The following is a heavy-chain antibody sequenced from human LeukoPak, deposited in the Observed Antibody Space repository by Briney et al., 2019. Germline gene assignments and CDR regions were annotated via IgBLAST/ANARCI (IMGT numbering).Heavy chain of an antibody. V-gene: IGHV3-23*01. CDR3: AKDGHDILTGYYSYYYYGVDV. CDR1: GFPFSSYA. J-gene: IGHJ6*02. Sequence: PGGSLILSCAASGFPFSSYAMSWVRQAPGKGLEWVSTIGGSGGSTYYADSVKGRFTISRDNSKHTLYLQMNSLRAEDTAVYYCAKDGHDILTGYYSYYYYGVDVWGQGTTVTVS. D-gene: IGHD3-9*01. CDR2: IGGSGGST.